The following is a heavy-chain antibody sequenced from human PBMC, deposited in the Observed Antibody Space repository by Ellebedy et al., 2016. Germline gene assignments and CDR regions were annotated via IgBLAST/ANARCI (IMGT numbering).Heavy chain of an antibody. CDR1: GLNFNTFF. V-gene: IGHV3-23*01. CDR2: INGGGYTT. D-gene: IGHD4-17*01. J-gene: IGHJ4*02. CDR3: YYGHYSGS. Sequence: GGSLRLSXTASGLNFNTFFMSWVRQAPGKGLEWVSTINGGGYTTYLADSVKGRFTISRDNSRNTLYLQMNSLRAEDTAIYYCYYGHYSGSWGQGTLVTVSS.